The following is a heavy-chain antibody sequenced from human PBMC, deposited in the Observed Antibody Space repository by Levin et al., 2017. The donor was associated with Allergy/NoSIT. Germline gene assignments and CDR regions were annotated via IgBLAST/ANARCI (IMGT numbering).Heavy chain of an antibody. CDR1: GGSISSYY. CDR3: ARTYYYDSSGWDAFDI. CDR2: IYTSGST. Sequence: SETLSLTCTVSGGSISSYYWSWIRQPAGKGLEWIGRIYTSGSTNYNPSLKSRVTMSVDTSKNQFSLKLSSVTAADTAVYYCARTYYYDSSGWDAFDIWGQGTMVTVSS. D-gene: IGHD3-22*01. J-gene: IGHJ3*02. V-gene: IGHV4-4*07.